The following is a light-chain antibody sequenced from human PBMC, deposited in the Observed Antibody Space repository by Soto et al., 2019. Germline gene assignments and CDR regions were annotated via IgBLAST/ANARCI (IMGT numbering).Light chain of an antibody. CDR1: SSDVGSHNY. Sequence: QSVLTQPASVSGSPGQSITISCTGTSSDVGSHNYVSWYQQHPGKAPKLIIFEVNSRPSGVSNRFSGSKSGSAASLTISGLQAEDESDYYCSLYTSDNTYVFGTGTKVTVL. J-gene: IGLJ1*01. CDR2: EVN. CDR3: SLYTSDNTYV. V-gene: IGLV2-14*01.